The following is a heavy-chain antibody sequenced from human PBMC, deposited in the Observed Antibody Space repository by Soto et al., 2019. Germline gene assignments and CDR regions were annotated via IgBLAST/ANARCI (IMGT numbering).Heavy chain of an antibody. J-gene: IGHJ1*01. Sequence: GGSLRLSCAASGFTFSSYSMNWVRQAPGKGLEWVSYISSSSSTIYYADSVKGRFTISRDNAKNSLYLQMNSLGAEDTALYYCAKRRLNTITSLSDFWGQGVQVTVSS. CDR2: ISSSSSTI. D-gene: IGHD2-2*01. CDR1: GFTFSSYS. V-gene: IGHV3-48*01. CDR3: AKRRLNTITSLSDF.